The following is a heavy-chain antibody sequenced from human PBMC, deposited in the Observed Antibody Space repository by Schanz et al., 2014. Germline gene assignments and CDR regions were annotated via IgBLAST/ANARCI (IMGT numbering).Heavy chain of an antibody. J-gene: IGHJ4*02. CDR2: IIPILGIA. D-gene: IGHD6-13*01. CDR3: ASSGAGYSSSWDFDY. Sequence: QVQLVQSGAEVKKPGASVKLSCTASGYTFTSYDFNWVRQAPGQGLEWMGRIIPILGIANYAQKFQGRVTITADKSTFTAYMDVSSLRSEDTAVYYCASSGAGYSSSWDFDYWGQGTLVTVSS. CDR1: GYTFTSYD. V-gene: IGHV1-69*04.